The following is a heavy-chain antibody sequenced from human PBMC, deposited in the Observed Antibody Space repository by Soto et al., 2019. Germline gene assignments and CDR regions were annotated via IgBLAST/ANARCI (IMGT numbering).Heavy chain of an antibody. J-gene: IGHJ6*02. V-gene: IGHV1-18*04. CDR3: ARSTYDFWSGYPTYGMDV. D-gene: IGHD3-3*01. CDR2: ISAYNGNT. Sequence: ASVKVSCKASGYTFTSYGTSWVRQAPGQGLEWMGWISAYNGNTNYAQKLQGRVTMTTDTSTSTAYMELRSLRSDDTAVYYCARSTYDFWSGYPTYGMDVWGQGTTVTVSS. CDR1: GYTFTSYG.